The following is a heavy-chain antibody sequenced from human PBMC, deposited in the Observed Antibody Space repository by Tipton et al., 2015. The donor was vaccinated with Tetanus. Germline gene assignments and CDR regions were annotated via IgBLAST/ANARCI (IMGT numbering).Heavy chain of an antibody. V-gene: IGHV4-59*01. CDR2: IYYSGST. J-gene: IGHJ4*02. D-gene: IGHD3-3*01. CDR3: ARGGHGQSDFWSGYLGGYSDY. CDR1: GGSISSYY. Sequence: TLSLTCTVSGGSISSYYWSWIRQPPGKGLEWIGYIYYSGSTNYNPSLKSRVTISVDTSKNQFSLKLSPVTAADTAVYYCARGGHGQSDFWSGYLGGYSDYWGQGARVTVSS.